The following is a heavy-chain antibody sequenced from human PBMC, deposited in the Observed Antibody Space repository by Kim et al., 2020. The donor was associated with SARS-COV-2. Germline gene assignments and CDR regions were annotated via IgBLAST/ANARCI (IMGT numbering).Heavy chain of an antibody. CDR2: INHSGST. J-gene: IGHJ4*02. V-gene: IGHV4-34*01. CDR1: GGSFSGYY. D-gene: IGHD3-16*01. CDR3: ARAVWFDY. Sequence: SETLSLTCAVYGGSFSGYYWSWIRQPPGKGLEWIGEINHSGSTNYNPSLKSRVTISVDTSKNQFSLKLSSVTAADTAVYYCARAVWFDYCGQGTLVTVSS.